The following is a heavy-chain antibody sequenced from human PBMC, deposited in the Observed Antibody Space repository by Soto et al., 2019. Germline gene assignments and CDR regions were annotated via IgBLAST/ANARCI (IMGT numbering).Heavy chain of an antibody. CDR1: GGSISSTTYY. Sequence: SETLSLTCTVSGGSISSTTYYWGWIRQPPGKGLEWIGSIYYGGSAYYNPSLKSRVTISVDTSKNQFSLKLSSVTAADTAVFYCARQYSSTYYFDSWGQGILVTVSS. V-gene: IGHV4-39*01. D-gene: IGHD5-18*01. CDR2: IYYGGSA. J-gene: IGHJ4*02. CDR3: ARQYSSTYYFDS.